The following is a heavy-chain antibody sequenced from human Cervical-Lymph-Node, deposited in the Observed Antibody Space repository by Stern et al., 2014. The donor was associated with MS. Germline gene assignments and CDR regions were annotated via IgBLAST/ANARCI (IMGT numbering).Heavy chain of an antibody. J-gene: IGHJ4*02. Sequence: QVQLQESGPGLVKPSETLSLTCTVSGGSISSYYWSWIRQPPGKGLEWIGYIYYSGSTNYNPSLKSRVTISVDTSKNQFSLKLSSVTAADTAVYYCARGGSSSPPLDNWGQGTLATVSS. CDR1: GGSISSYY. CDR2: IYYSGST. V-gene: IGHV4-59*01. D-gene: IGHD2-15*01. CDR3: ARGGSSSPPLDN.